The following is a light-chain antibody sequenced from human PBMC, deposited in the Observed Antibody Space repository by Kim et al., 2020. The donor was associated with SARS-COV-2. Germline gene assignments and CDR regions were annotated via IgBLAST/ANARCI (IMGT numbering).Light chain of an antibody. CDR2: DNN. V-gene: IGLV1-51*01. CDR3: GTWDSSRGVV. CDR1: SSNIGNNY. J-gene: IGLJ2*01. Sequence: PGQKGTISCSGSSSNIGNNYVSWYQQLPGTAPKLLIYDNNKRPSGIPDRFSGSKSGTSATLGITGLRTGDEADYYCGTWDSSRGVVFGGGTQLTIL.